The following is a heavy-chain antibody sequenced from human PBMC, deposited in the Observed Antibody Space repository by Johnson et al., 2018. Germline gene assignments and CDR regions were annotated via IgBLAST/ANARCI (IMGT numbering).Heavy chain of an antibody. J-gene: IGHJ3*02. Sequence: QVQLVQSGGGVVQPGRSLRLSCAASGFTFSSYGMHWVRQAPGKGLEWVAVISYDGSNKYYADSVKGRFTISRDNSKNTLYIQMGSLSAEDMAVYYCARGIVGATYDAFDIWGQGTMVTVSS. CDR3: ARGIVGATYDAFDI. D-gene: IGHD1-26*01. V-gene: IGHV3-30*03. CDR2: ISYDGSNK. CDR1: GFTFSSYG.